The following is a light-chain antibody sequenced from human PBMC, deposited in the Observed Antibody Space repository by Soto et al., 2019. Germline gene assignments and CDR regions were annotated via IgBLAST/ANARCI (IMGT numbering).Light chain of an antibody. CDR2: GAS. Sequence: DSVLTQSPGTLSLSPGERATLSCRASQTVSSNYLAWHQQRPGQAPRLLIYGASTRATGIPDRFSGSGSGTDFTLTISRLEPEDFAVYYCQQYGGSPTWTFGQGTKVEIK. J-gene: IGKJ1*01. CDR1: QTVSSNY. V-gene: IGKV3-20*01. CDR3: QQYGGSPTWT.